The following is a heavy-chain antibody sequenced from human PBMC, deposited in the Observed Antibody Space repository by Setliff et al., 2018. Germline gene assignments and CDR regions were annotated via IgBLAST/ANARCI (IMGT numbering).Heavy chain of an antibody. CDR2: INHSGST. Sequence: SETLSLTCAVYGGSFSGYYWSWIRQPPGTGLEWIGEINHSGSTNYNPSLKSRVAISVDTSKNQFSLKLSSVTAADTAVYYCARGLIFGYSYVGEYYYYMDVWGKGTTVTVSS. CDR3: ARGLIFGYSYVGEYYYYMDV. V-gene: IGHV4-34*01. D-gene: IGHD5-18*01. J-gene: IGHJ6*03. CDR1: GGSFSGYY.